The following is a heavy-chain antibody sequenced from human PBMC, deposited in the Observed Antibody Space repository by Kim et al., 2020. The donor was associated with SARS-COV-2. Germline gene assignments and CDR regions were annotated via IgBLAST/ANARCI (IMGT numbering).Heavy chain of an antibody. CDR3: AGEVAVAGRGYFQH. J-gene: IGHJ1*01. V-gene: IGHV3-33*01. CDR2: IWDDGSNK. CDR1: GFTFSSYG. D-gene: IGHD6-19*01. Sequence: GGSLRLSCAASGFTFSSYGMHWVRQAPGKGLEWVAVIWDDGSNKYYADSVKGRFTISRDNSKNTLYLQMNSLRAEDTAVYYCAGEVAVAGRGYFQHWGMGTLVTVSS.